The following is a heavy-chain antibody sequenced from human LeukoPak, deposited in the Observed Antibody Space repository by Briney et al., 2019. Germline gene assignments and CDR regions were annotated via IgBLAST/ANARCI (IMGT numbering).Heavy chain of an antibody. CDR3: ARVGAYDSSGYDY. J-gene: IGHJ4*02. V-gene: IGHV4-59*01. CDR1: GVSISSYY. D-gene: IGHD3-22*01. Sequence: KPSETLSLTCTVSGVSISSYYWSWIRQPPGKGLEWIGYIYYSGSTNYNPSLKSRVTISVDTSKNQFSLKLSSVTAADTAVYYCARVGAYDSSGYDYWGQGTLVTVSS. CDR2: IYYSGST.